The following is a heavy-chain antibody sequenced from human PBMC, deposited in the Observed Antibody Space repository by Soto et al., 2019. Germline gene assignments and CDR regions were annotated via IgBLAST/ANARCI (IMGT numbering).Heavy chain of an antibody. J-gene: IGHJ5*02. CDR1: RGTFSSYP. V-gene: IGHV1-69*13. D-gene: IGHD2-21*02. CDR3: ARDSAPDCRNSIWFDP. CDR2: IIPLFCKA. Sequence: SVKVSCKASRGTFSSYPISGVRQPPGQELEGMGGIIPLFCKASYAQKFQGRLTITCDEHTSTAYMVLIGLRSKGAPVNHCARDSAPDCRNSIWFDPWGQGTLVTVSS.